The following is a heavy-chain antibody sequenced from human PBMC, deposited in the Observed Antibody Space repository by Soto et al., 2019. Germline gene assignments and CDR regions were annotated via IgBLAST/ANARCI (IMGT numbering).Heavy chain of an antibody. CDR2: IYHSGST. Sequence: SETLSLTCAVSGGSISSSNWWSWVRQPPGKGLEWIGEIYHSGSTNYNPSLKSRVTISVDKSKNQFSLKLSSVTAADTAVYYCARAGGENIVVVTAISRYWYFDLWGRGTLVTVSS. D-gene: IGHD2-21*02. J-gene: IGHJ2*01. CDR1: GGSISSSNW. CDR3: ARAGGENIVVVTAISRYWYFDL. V-gene: IGHV4-4*02.